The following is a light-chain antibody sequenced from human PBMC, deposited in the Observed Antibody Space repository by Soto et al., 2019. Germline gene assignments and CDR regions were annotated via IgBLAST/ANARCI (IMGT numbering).Light chain of an antibody. V-gene: IGKV3-20*01. CDR1: QSVSSY. CDR3: QHYDSLPIT. CDR2: GAS. J-gene: IGKJ1*01. Sequence: EIVLPQSPATLSLSPGESATLSCRASQSVSSYLAWYQQKPGQPPRLLIYGASSRATGIPDRFSGSGSGTDFTLTISRLEPEDFAVFYCQHYDSLPITVGQGTKVDIK.